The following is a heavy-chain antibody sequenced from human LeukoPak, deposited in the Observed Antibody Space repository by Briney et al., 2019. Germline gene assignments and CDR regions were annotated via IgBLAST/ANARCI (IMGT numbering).Heavy chain of an antibody. V-gene: IGHV3-30*02. J-gene: IGHJ3*02. CDR2: VQYDRSNK. D-gene: IGHD2-2*01. Sequence: PGGSLRLSCAASGFTFSSYGLHWVRQAPGKGLEWVAFVQYDRSNKYSADSVRGRFTISRDNSKNTLFLQMNSLRPEDTAVYYCAKDWGSYCSSTGCYGGGTFDIWGQGTMVTVSS. CDR3: AKDWGSYCSSTGCYGGGTFDI. CDR1: GFTFSSYG.